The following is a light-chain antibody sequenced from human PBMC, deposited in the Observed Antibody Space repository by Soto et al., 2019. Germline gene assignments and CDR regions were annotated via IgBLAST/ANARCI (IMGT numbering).Light chain of an antibody. CDR1: QSISRY. J-gene: IGKJ5*01. CDR2: RAS. V-gene: IGKV3-20*01. CDR3: QQYGSSIT. Sequence: IVLTQSPGTLSLSPGERTPLSCRASQSISRYLAWYQQKPGQGPRLLICRASIRATGISDRFSGSGSGTDFTLTISRLEPEDFAVYYCQQYGSSITFGQGTRLEIK.